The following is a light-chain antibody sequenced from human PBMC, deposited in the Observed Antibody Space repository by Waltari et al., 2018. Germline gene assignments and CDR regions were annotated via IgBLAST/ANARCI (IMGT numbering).Light chain of an antibody. CDR2: KAN. J-gene: IGLJ3*02. CDR3: LVYMGSGIWV. Sequence: QTVVTQEPSLSVSPGGTVTLTCALSSGSLSTTSHVSWYQQPPGQPPRTLMYKANIRSSGVPDRFSGSSLGNKAALTITGAQADDESDYDCLVYMGSGIWVFGGGTKLTVL. CDR1: SGSLSTTSH. V-gene: IGLV8-61*01.